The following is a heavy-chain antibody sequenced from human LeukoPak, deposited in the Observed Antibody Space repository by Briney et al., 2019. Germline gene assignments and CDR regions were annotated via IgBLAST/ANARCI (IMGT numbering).Heavy chain of an antibody. Sequence: SETLSLTCAVSGGSFSGYYWSWIRQPPGQGLEWIGEINHSGSTNYNPSLKSRVTISVDTSKNQFSLKLSSVTAADTAVYYCARGRFWSGYYWLEPWGQGTLVTVSS. CDR1: GGSFSGYY. CDR2: INHSGST. CDR3: ARGRFWSGYYWLEP. J-gene: IGHJ5*02. V-gene: IGHV4-34*01. D-gene: IGHD3-3*01.